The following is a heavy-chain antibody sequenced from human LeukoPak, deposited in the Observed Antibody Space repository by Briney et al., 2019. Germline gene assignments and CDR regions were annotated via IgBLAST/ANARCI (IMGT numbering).Heavy chain of an antibody. CDR1: GGSVSSGSYY. V-gene: IGHV4-61*01. Sequence: PSETLSLTCTVSGGSVSSGSYYWSWIRQPPGKGLEWIGYIYYSGSTNYNPSLKSRVTISVDTSKNQFSLKLSSVTAADTAVYYCARDGWELLYGMDVWGQGTTVTVSS. J-gene: IGHJ6*02. CDR2: IYYSGST. CDR3: ARDGWELLYGMDV. D-gene: IGHD1-26*01.